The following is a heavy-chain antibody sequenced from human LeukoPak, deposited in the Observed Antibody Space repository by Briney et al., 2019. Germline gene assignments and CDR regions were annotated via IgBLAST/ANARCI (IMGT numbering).Heavy chain of an antibody. V-gene: IGHV4-59*01. J-gene: IGHJ4*02. CDR1: GGSISSYC. CDR3: VRSDDFWSGYYGY. CDR2: IFYSGST. D-gene: IGHD3-3*01. Sequence: PSETLSLTYTVSGGSISSYCWSWIRQPPGKGLEWIGYIFYSGSTNYNPSLKSRVTISVDTSKNQFSLKLSSVTAADTAVYYCVRSDDFWSGYYGYWGQGTLVTVSS.